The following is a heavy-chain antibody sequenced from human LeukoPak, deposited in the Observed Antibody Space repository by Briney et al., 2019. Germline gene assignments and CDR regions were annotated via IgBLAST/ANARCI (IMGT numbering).Heavy chain of an antibody. Sequence: GGSLRLSCAASGFTFSSYAMSWVRQAPGKGLEWVSAISGSGGSTYYADSVKGRFTISRDNSKNTLYLQMNSLRAEDTAVYYCAISEDIVVVPASHWGQGTLVTVSS. CDR3: AISEDIVVVPASH. J-gene: IGHJ4*02. CDR2: ISGSGGST. V-gene: IGHV3-23*01. CDR1: GFTFSSYA. D-gene: IGHD2-2*01.